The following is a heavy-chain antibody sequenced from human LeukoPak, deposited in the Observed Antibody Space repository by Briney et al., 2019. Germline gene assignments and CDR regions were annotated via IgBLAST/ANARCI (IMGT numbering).Heavy chain of an antibody. Sequence: PGPSLRPSCAPSGLTFSSYWMHWVRQAPGDWLVCVSGINSDASSTSYADSVECPFTISGDNAKNTLYRQMNSLRAQDTAVYYCARDSEVVPIVDNWGQGTMVIVSS. D-gene: IGHD2-2*01. J-gene: IGHJ4*02. CDR1: GLTFSSYW. V-gene: IGHV3-74*01. CDR2: INSDASST. CDR3: ARDSEVVPIVDN.